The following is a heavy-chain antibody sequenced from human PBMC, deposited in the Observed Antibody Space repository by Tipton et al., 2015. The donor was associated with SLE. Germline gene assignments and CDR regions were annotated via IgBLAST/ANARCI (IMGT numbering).Heavy chain of an antibody. CDR1: GFTFSSYA. Sequence: QLVQSGGGVVQPGRSLRLSCAASGFTFSSYAMSWVRQAPGKGLEWVSAVSGSGDSTYDADSVKGRFTISRDNSHNTLYLQMDSLRADDTAVYYCAKGNRIAASGTRFFDLWGRGTLVTVSS. J-gene: IGHJ2*01. CDR3: AKGNRIAASGTRFFDL. D-gene: IGHD6-13*01. V-gene: IGHV3-23*04. CDR2: VSGSGDST.